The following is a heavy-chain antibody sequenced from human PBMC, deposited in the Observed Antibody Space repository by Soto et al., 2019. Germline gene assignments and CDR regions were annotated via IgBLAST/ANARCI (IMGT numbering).Heavy chain of an antibody. CDR3: ASAYDSSGYYYVLGAFDI. CDR2: INTNTGNP. D-gene: IGHD3-22*01. V-gene: IGHV7-4-1*01. Sequence: ASVKVSCKASGYTFTSYAMNWVRQAPGQGLERMGWINTNTGNPTYAQGFTGRFVFSLDTSVSTAYLQICSLKAEDTAVYYCASAYDSSGYYYVLGAFDIWGQGTMVTVSS. J-gene: IGHJ3*02. CDR1: GYTFTSYA.